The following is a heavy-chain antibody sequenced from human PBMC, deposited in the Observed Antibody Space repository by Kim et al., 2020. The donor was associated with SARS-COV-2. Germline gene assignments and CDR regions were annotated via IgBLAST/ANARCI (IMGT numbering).Heavy chain of an antibody. V-gene: IGHV3-30*04. J-gene: IGHJ4*02. D-gene: IGHD3-22*01. CDR3: ATDFSYYDGTNYSPLDY. Sequence: GGSLRLSCAASGFTFNTYAMHWVRQAPGKGLEWVAGISYDGSNKYYADSVKGRFKISRDNSKNTLYLQMNSLRAEDTAVYYCATDFSYYDGTNYSPLDYWGQGTLVTVSS. CDR1: GFTFNTYA. CDR2: ISYDGSNK.